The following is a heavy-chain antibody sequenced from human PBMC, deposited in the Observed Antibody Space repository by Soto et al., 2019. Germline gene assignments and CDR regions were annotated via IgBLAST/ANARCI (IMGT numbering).Heavy chain of an antibody. D-gene: IGHD4-17*01. Sequence: EVQLVESGGGLVQPGRSLRLSCTASGFTFGDYAMSWVRQAPGKGLEWVGFIRSKAYGGTTEYAASVKGRFTISRDDSKSIAYLQMNSLKTEDTAVYYCTRDTIYGDRFHWGQGTLVTVSS. CDR3: TRDTIYGDRFH. V-gene: IGHV3-49*04. J-gene: IGHJ4*02. CDR2: IRSKAYGGTT. CDR1: GFTFGDYA.